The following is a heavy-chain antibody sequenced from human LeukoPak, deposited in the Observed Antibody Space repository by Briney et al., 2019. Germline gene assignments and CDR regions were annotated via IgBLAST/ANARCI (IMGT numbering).Heavy chain of an antibody. CDR2: ISSSGSYV. V-gene: IGHV3-21*01. CDR3: ARAGSLVRGVIPHDY. CDR1: GFIFSSYN. D-gene: IGHD3-10*01. Sequence: GGSLRLSCVASGFIFSSYNMNWVRQAPGKGLEWVSSISSSGSYVYYADSVKGRFIISRDNAKNSLTLQMNSLRAEDTAVYYCARAGSLVRGVIPHDYWGQGTLVTVSS. J-gene: IGHJ4*02.